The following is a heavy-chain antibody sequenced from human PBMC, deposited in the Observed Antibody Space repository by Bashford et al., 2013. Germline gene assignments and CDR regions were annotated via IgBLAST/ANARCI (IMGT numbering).Heavy chain of an antibody. J-gene: IGHJ5*02. Sequence: VRQAPGEGLEWVSTISSNAVTTYYLDSVKGRFTVSRDNSRNTLYLQMSGLRAEDTAVYYCARRSGRISEGWFDPWGQGTLVTVSS. D-gene: IGHD3-3*01. CDR2: ISSNAVTT. CDR3: ARRSGRISEGWFDP. V-gene: IGHV3-23*01.